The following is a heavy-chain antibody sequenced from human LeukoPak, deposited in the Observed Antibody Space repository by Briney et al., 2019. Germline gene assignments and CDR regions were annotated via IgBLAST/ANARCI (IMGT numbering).Heavy chain of an antibody. CDR3: INYPLWSGYPL. CDR1: GYSISSAYY. Sequence: PSETLSLTCAVSGYSISSAYYWGWIRQPPGKGLGWIASIYHSGSTYYNPSLKSQVTISVDTSKNQFSLKLSSVTDADTAVCYCINYPLWSGYPLWSQATLVTVSS. V-gene: IGHV4-38-2*01. J-gene: IGHJ4*02. CDR2: IYHSGST. D-gene: IGHD3-3*01.